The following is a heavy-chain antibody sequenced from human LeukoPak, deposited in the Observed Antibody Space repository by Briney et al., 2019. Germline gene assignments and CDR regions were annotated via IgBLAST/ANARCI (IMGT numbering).Heavy chain of an antibody. V-gene: IGHV3-21*04. J-gene: IGHJ6*02. CDR2: ISSISSYI. Sequence: GGSLRLSCAASGFTFSSYSMNWVRQAPGKGLEWVSSISSISSYIYYADSVKGRFTVSRDNSKNTLYLQMNSLRVEDTAVYYCARDLTTVTGDYYGMDVWGQGTTVTVSS. CDR1: GFTFSSYS. CDR3: ARDLTTVTGDYYGMDV. D-gene: IGHD4-11*01.